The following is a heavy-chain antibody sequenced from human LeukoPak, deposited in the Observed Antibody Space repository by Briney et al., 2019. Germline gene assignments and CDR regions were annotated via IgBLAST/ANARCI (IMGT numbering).Heavy chain of an antibody. D-gene: IGHD3-22*01. CDR2: ISYDGSNK. J-gene: IGHJ4*02. Sequence: GGSLRLSCAASGFTFSSYAMHWVRQAPGKGLEWVAVISYDGSNKYYADSVEGRFAISRDNSKNTLYLQMNSLRAEDTAVYYCARSSYYYDSSGYYLYWGQGTLVTVSS. CDR3: ARSSYYYDSSGYYLY. V-gene: IGHV3-30*09. CDR1: GFTFSSYA.